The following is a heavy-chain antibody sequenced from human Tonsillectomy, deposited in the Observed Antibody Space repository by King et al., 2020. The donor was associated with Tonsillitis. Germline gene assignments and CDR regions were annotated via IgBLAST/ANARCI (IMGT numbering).Heavy chain of an antibody. CDR3: ATGGWELLPGGESYFDY. V-gene: IGHV1-18*04. CDR1: GFTLIDYG. J-gene: IGHJ4*02. D-gene: IGHD1-26*01. CDR2: INGDNGDT. Sequence: QLVQSGGEVKKPGASVKVSCRASGFTLIDYGLTWVRQAPGQGLEWMGWINGDNGDTKSAQKVQGRVTMTTDTSTNTAYMELRSLRYDDTAVYYCATGGWELLPGGESYFDYWGQGTLVTVSS.